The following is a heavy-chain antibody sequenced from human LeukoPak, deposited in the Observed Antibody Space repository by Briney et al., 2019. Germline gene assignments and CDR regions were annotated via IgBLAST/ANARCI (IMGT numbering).Heavy chain of an antibody. CDR2: ISSSSSYI. Sequence: MSGVSLRLSCAASGFTFSSYSMNWVRQALGKGLEWVSSISSSSSYIYYADSVKGRFTISRDNAKNSLYLQMNSLRAEDTAVYYCARVVVYSYGYFDYWGQGTLVTVSS. V-gene: IGHV3-21*01. D-gene: IGHD5-18*01. CDR3: ARVVVYSYGYFDY. J-gene: IGHJ4*02. CDR1: GFTFSSYS.